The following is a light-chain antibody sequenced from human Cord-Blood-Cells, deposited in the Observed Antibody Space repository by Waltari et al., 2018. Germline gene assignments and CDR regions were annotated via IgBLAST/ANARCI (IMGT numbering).Light chain of an antibody. J-gene: IGKJ1*01. V-gene: IGKV1-39*01. CDR1: QSNSSY. Sequence: DIQMTQSPSSLSASVGDRVTITCRASQSNSSYLNWYQQKPGKAPKLLIYAASSLQSGVPPRFSGSGSGTDFTLTISSLQPEDFATYYCQQSYSTPPTFGQGTKVEIK. CDR3: QQSYSTPPT. CDR2: AAS.